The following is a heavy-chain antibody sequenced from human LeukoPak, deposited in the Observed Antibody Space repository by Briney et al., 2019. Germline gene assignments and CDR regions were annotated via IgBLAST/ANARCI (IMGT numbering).Heavy chain of an antibody. V-gene: IGHV3-23*01. CDR2: ISGSGGST. D-gene: IGHD2-15*01. J-gene: IGHJ4*02. CDR3: AKNPIVVVVAATQIKDY. CDR1: GFTFSSYA. Sequence: PGGSLRLSCAASGFTFSSYAMSWVRQAPGKGLEWVSAISGSGGSTYYADSVKGRFTISRDNSKNMLYLQMNSLRAEDTAVYYCAKNPIVVVVAATQIKDYWGQGTLVTVSS.